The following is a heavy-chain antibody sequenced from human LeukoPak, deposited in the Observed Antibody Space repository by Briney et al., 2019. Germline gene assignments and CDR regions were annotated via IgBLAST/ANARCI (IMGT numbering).Heavy chain of an antibody. CDR2: IYYSGST. V-gene: IGHV4-39*07. J-gene: IGHJ4*02. CDR3: AREAALRRATDY. CDR1: GGSISSSSYY. D-gene: IGHD3-10*01. Sequence: SETLSLTCTVSGGSISSSSYYWGWIRQPPGKGLEWIGSIYYSGSTYYNPSLKSRVTISVDTSKNQFSLKLSSVTAADTAVYYCAREAALRRATDYWGQGTLVTVSS.